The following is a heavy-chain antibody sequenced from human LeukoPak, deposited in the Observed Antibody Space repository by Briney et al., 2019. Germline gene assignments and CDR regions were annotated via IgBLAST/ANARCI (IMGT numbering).Heavy chain of an antibody. CDR3: ARDSSSWYRTIGYNWFDP. D-gene: IGHD6-13*01. CDR2: IYHSGST. Sequence: PSETLSLTCTVSSYSISSGYYWGWIRQPPGKGLEWIGSIYHSGSTYYNPSLKSRVTISVDTSKNQFSLKLSSVTAADTAVYYCARDSSSWYRTIGYNWFDPWGQGTLVTVSS. CDR1: SYSISSGYY. J-gene: IGHJ5*02. V-gene: IGHV4-38-2*02.